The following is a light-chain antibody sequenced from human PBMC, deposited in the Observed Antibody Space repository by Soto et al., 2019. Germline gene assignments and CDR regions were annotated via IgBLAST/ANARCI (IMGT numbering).Light chain of an antibody. CDR3: CSYAGSGTDVV. Sequence: QSALTQPASVSGSPGQSITISCTGTSSDVGSYNLVSWYQQHPGKAPKLMIYEGSKRPSGVSNRFSGSKSDNTASLTVSGLQAEDEADYYCCSYAGSGTDVVFGGGTKLTVL. CDR1: SSDVGSYNL. J-gene: IGLJ2*01. V-gene: IGLV2-23*01. CDR2: EGS.